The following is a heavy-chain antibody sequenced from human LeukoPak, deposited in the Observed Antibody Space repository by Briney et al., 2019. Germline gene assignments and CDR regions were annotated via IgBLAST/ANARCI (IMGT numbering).Heavy chain of an antibody. Sequence: PGGSLRLSCAASGFTFSSYGMHWVRQAPGKGLEWVAVIWYDGSNKYYADSVKGRFTISRDNSKNTLYLQMNSLRAEDTAVYYCARDEGDGYNPDYWGQGTLVTVSS. CDR1: GFTFSSYG. J-gene: IGHJ4*02. CDR2: IWYDGSNK. D-gene: IGHD5-24*01. CDR3: ARDEGDGYNPDY. V-gene: IGHV3-33*08.